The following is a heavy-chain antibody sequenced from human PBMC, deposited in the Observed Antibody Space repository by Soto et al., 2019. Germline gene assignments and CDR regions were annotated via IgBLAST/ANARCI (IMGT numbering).Heavy chain of an antibody. CDR1: GFTVTINY. V-gene: IGHV3-53*01. J-gene: IGHJ6*02. D-gene: IGHD3-22*01. CDR3: ARYDSSGYYWPYYYYGMEV. Sequence: PGGSLRLSCAVSGFTVTINYMSWVRQAPGKGLEWVSVIYSGGTIYYADSVKGRFTISRDTSKNTLYLQMNSLRAEDTAVYYCARYDSSGYYWPYYYYGMEVWGQGTTVTVSS. CDR2: IYSGGTI.